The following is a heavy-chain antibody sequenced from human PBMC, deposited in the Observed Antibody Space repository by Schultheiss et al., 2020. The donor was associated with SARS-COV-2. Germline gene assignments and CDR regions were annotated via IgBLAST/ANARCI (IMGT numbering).Heavy chain of an antibody. Sequence: GGSLRLSCAASGFTFSSYAMHWVRQAPGKGLEWVAVISYDGSNKYYADSVKGRFTISRDNSKNTLYLQMNSLRAEDTAVYYCARDEGRAADDYYGMDVWGQGTTVTVSS. V-gene: IGHV3-30*07. J-gene: IGHJ6*02. CDR1: GFTFSSYA. CDR2: ISYDGSNK. CDR3: ARDEGRAADDYYGMDV.